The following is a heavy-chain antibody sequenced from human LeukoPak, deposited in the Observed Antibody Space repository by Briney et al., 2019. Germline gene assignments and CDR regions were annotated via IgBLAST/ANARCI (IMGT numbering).Heavy chain of an antibody. J-gene: IGHJ4*02. CDR2: ISAYNGNT. D-gene: IGHD3-10*01. V-gene: IGHV1-18*01. Sequence: ASVKVSFKASGYTFTSYGISRVRQAPGQGLEWMGWISAYNGNTNYAQKLQGRVTITTDTSTSTAYMELRSLRSDDTAVYYCARQGPYGSGSYYDYWGQGTLVTVSS. CDR3: ARQGPYGSGSYYDY. CDR1: GYTFTSYG.